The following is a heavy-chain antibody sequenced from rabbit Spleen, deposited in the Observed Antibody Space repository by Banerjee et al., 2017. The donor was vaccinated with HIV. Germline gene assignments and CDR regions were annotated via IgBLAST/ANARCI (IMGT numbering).Heavy chain of an antibody. J-gene: IGHJ4*01. CDR3: ARDLVAVIGWNFAL. D-gene: IGHD1-1*01. V-gene: IGHV1S40*01. CDR1: GFSFSSSYY. Sequence: QSLEESGGDLVKPGASLTLTCTASGFSFSSSYYMCWVRQAPGKGLEWIACIYADGSGSTAYASWVKGRFIMSRISSTTVTLQMTSLTAADTATYFCARDLVAVIGWNFALWGPGTLVTVS. CDR2: IYADGSGST.